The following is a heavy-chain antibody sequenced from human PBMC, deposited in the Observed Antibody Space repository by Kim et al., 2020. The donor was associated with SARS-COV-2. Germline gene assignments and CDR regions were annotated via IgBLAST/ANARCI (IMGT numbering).Heavy chain of an antibody. CDR3: VRGMPSY. D-gene: IGHD2-2*01. CDR2: GRTT. J-gene: IGHJ4*02. Sequence: GRTTTYADSVKGRFTITRDNAKNTVSLQLNSLRVDDTAVYYCVRGMPSYWGQGALVTVSS. V-gene: IGHV3-74*01.